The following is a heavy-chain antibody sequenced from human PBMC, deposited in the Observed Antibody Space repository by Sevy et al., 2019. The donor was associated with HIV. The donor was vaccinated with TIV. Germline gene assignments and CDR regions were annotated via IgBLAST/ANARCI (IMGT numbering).Heavy chain of an antibody. J-gene: IGHJ3*02. CDR1: GFTFSSYA. CDR2: ISYDGSNK. D-gene: IGHD1-26*01. V-gene: IGHV3-30*04. Sequence: GGSLRLSCAASGFTFSSYAMHWVRQAPGKGLEWVAVISYDGSNKYYADSVKGRFTISRDNSKNTLYLQMNSLRAEDTAVYYCARWEVGATFSAVHAFDIWGQGTMVTVSS. CDR3: ARWEVGATFSAVHAFDI.